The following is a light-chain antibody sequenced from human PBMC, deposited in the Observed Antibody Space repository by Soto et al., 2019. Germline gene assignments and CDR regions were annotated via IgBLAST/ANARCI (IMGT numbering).Light chain of an antibody. CDR1: QSVGSNS. J-gene: IGKJ4*02. CDR2: GAS. V-gene: IGKV3-20*01. Sequence: EVVLTQSPGTLSLSPGXRASLSCRASQSVGSNSLAWYQQKPDQPPRLLIYGASNRATDTPDRFSSSCCGKDFTLTISRLEPDYVAVYYHQQYNKWPLTFGRGTKVDIK. CDR3: QQYNKWPLT.